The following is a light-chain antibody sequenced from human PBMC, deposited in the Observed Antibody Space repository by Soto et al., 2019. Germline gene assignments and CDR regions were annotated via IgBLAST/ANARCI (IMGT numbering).Light chain of an antibody. CDR3: MHSTQLLIT. J-gene: IGKJ5*01. CDR1: QSLDGDRKTY. Sequence: DIVMTQTPLSLSVTPGQPASISCKSSQSLDGDRKTYLYWFLQKPGQPPQLLIYEVSNRFSGVPDRFSGSGSGTDFTLKFSRVEAEDVGIYYCMHSTQLLITFGQGTRLEIE. V-gene: IGKV2D-29*01. CDR2: EVS.